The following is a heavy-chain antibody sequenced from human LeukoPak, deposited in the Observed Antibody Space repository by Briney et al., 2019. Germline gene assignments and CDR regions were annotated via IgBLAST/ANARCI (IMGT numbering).Heavy chain of an antibody. J-gene: IGHJ3*02. D-gene: IGHD3-10*01. CDR2: ISGSGGTT. CDR1: GLTFSSYA. Sequence: GGSLRLSCATSGLTFSSYAMNWVRQAPEKGLEWVSVISGSGGTTDYADSVKGRFSISRDNSKNTLYLQMTSLRAEDTAIYYCAKGNYYTSGSCDAFDIWGQGTMVTVSS. V-gene: IGHV3-23*01. CDR3: AKGNYYTSGSCDAFDI.